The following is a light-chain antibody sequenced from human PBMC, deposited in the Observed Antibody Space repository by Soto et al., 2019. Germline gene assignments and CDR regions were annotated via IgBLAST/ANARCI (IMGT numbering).Light chain of an antibody. J-gene: IGKJ1*01. CDR2: DAS. Sequence: EIVLTQSPATLSLSPGERATLSCRASQSVSSYLAWYQQKPGQAPRLLIYDASNRATGIPARFSGSGSGTYFTLTISSLEPEDFAVYYCQQRSNWPPTFGQGTKVEIK. CDR1: QSVSSY. V-gene: IGKV3-11*01. CDR3: QQRSNWPPT.